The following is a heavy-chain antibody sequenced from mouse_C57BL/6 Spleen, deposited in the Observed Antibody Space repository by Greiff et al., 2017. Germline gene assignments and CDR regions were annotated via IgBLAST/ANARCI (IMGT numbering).Heavy chain of an antibody. CDR2: IHPNSGST. V-gene: IGHV1-64*01. CDR1: GYTFTSYW. D-gene: IGHD1-1*01. CDR3: ARSGGSSQYYYAMDD. Sequence: QVQLQQPGAELVKPGASVKLSRKASGYTFTSYWMHWVKQRPGQGLEWIGMIHPNSGSTNYNEKFKSKATLTVDKSSSTAYMQLSSLTSEDSAVYYCARSGGSSQYYYAMDDWGQGTSVTVSS. J-gene: IGHJ4*01.